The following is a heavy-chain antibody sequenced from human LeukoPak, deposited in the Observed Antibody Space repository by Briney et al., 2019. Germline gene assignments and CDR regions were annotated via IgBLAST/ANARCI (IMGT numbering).Heavy chain of an antibody. CDR2: ITSKTDGGTT. CDR3: TRQSDY. J-gene: IGHJ4*02. CDR1: GFTFSNAW. Sequence: GGSLRLSCAASGFTFSNAWMSWVRQAPGKGLEWVGRITSKTDGGTTDYAAPVKGRFPISRDDSKNTLYLKMNSLKPEDTAVYYCTRQSDYWGQGTLVAVSS. V-gene: IGHV3-15*01.